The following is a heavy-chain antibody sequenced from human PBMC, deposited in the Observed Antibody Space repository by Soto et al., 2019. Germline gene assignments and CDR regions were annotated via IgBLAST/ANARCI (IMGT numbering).Heavy chain of an antibody. D-gene: IGHD3-22*01. J-gene: IGHJ5*02. Sequence: SETLSLTCTVSGGSISSGDYYWSWIRQPPGKGLEWIGYIYYSGSTYYNPSLKSRVTISVDTSKNQFSLKLSSVTAADTAVYYCARDRGYYDSSGYYYNWFDPWGQGTPVTVSS. CDR1: GGSISSGDYY. CDR2: IYYSGST. V-gene: IGHV4-30-4*01. CDR3: ARDRGYYDSSGYYYNWFDP.